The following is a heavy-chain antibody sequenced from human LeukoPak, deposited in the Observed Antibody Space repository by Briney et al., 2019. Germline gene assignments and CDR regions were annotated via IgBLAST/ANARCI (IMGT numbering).Heavy chain of an antibody. J-gene: IGHJ5*02. Sequence: SVKVSCKASRFTFHTSAMQWVRQARGQRLEWIGWIVLGSGNTVYSHKFQDRVIITRDMSTSTVYMELDSLGSEDTAVYYCAAQRGASLHDFWSTRLFDPWGQGTLVTVSS. CDR2: IVLGSGNT. CDR1: RFTFHTSA. CDR3: AAQRGASLHDFWSTRLFDP. D-gene: IGHD3-3*01. V-gene: IGHV1-58*02.